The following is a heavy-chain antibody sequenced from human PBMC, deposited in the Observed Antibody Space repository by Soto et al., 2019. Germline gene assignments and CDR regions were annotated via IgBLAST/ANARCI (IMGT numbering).Heavy chain of an antibody. D-gene: IGHD3-9*01. CDR1: GGSIGSYY. Sequence: PSETLSLTCTVSGGSIGSYYWSWIRQPPGKGLEWIGYIYYSGSTNYNPSLKSRVTISVDTSKNQFSLKLSSVTAADTAVYYCARHPGYYDILTGYTTYYFDYWGQGILVTVSS. CDR3: ARHPGYYDILTGYTTYYFDY. J-gene: IGHJ4*02. CDR2: IYYSGST. V-gene: IGHV4-59*01.